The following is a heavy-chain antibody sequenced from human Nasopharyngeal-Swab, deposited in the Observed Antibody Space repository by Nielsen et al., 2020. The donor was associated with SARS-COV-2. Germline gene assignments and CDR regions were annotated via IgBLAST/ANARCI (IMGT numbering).Heavy chain of an antibody. CDR3: AKDYYSSRISGYYYGMDV. Sequence: GESLKISCAASGFTFSSYAMSWVRQAPGKGLEWVSAISGSGGSTYYADSVKGRFTISRYNSKNTLYLQMNSLRAEDTAVYYCAKDYYSSRISGYYYGMDVWGQGTTVTVSS. D-gene: IGHD6-13*01. CDR2: ISGSGGST. CDR1: GFTFSSYA. J-gene: IGHJ6*02. V-gene: IGHV3-23*01.